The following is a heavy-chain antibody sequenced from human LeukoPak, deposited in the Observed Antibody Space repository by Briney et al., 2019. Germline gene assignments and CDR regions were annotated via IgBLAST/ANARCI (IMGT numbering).Heavy chain of an antibody. CDR3: ARGGRKAVAGPDY. CDR1: GGSISSYY. J-gene: IGHJ4*02. CDR2: IYYSGST. D-gene: IGHD6-19*01. Sequence: SETLSLTCTVSGGSISSYYWSWIRQPPGKGLEWIGYIYYSGSTNYNPSLKSRVTISVDTSKNQFSLKLSSVTAADAAMYYCARGGRKAVAGPDYWGQGTLVTVSS. V-gene: IGHV4-59*01.